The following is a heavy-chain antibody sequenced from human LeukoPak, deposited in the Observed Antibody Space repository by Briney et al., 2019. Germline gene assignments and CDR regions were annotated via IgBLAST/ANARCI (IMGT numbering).Heavy chain of an antibody. CDR3: ARHNPYGSGSYHYYYYMDV. CDR1: GGSIYSSNSY. CDR2: IFYGGST. Sequence: PSETLSLTCTVSGGSIYSSNSYWAWIRQSPGQGLEWIGSIFYGGSTFYNPSLKRRATISVDTSKNQFSLKLSSVTAADTAVYYCARHNPYGSGSYHYYYYMDVWGKGTTVTVSS. V-gene: IGHV4-39*01. D-gene: IGHD3-10*01. J-gene: IGHJ6*03.